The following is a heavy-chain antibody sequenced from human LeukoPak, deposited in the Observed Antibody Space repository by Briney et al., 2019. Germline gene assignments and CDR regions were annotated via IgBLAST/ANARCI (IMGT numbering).Heavy chain of an antibody. Sequence: PSETLSLTCAVYGGSFSGYYWSWIRQPPGKGLEWIGEIYHSGSTNYNPSLKSRVTISVDKSKNQFSLKLSSVTAADTAVYYCARPLLAAAGAFDYWGQGTLVTVSS. D-gene: IGHD6-13*01. J-gene: IGHJ4*02. CDR3: ARPLLAAAGAFDY. V-gene: IGHV4-34*01. CDR2: IYHSGST. CDR1: GGSFSGYY.